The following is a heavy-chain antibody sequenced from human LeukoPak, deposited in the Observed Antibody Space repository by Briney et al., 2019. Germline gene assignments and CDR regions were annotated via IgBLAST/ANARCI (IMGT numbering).Heavy chain of an antibody. V-gene: IGHV4-4*07. Sequence: ETPSLTRTVPGGSPRRYNCSSVWQSARKGLGRVGRIYIRGSAHYTTSLTRRATMSVDTSKNPFSLKLSSVAAADTAVYYCARDGESGSYDCWGQGTLVTRSP. CDR3: ARDGESGSYDC. CDR1: GGSPRRYN. CDR2: IYIRGSA. J-gene: IGHJ1*01. D-gene: IGHD1-26*01.